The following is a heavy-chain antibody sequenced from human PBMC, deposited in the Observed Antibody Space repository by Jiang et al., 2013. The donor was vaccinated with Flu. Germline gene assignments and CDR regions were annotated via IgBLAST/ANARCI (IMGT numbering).Heavy chain of an antibody. Sequence: LLKPSETLSLTCAVYGGSFSGYYWSWIRQPPGKGLEWIGEINHSGSTNYNPSLKSRVTISVDTSKNQFSLKLSSVTAADTAVYYCARHVVVVPAAINGMDVWGQGTTVTVSS. CDR3: ARHVVVVPAAINGMDV. V-gene: IGHV4-34*01. J-gene: IGHJ6*02. CDR2: INHSGST. CDR1: GGSFSGYY. D-gene: IGHD2-2*02.